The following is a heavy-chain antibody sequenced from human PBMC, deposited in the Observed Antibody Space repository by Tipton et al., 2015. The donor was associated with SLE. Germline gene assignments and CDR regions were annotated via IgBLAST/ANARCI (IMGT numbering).Heavy chain of an antibody. Sequence: TLSLTCAVYGGSFSGYYWSWIRQPPGKGLEWFGEINHSGSTNYNPSVKSRVTISVDTSKNQFSLKLSSVTAADTAVYYCARCSSGWYNIFYYDMDVWGKGTTVTVSS. J-gene: IGHJ6*03. CDR3: ARCSSGWYNIFYYDMDV. D-gene: IGHD6-19*01. CDR2: INHSGST. CDR1: GGSFSGYY. V-gene: IGHV4-34*01.